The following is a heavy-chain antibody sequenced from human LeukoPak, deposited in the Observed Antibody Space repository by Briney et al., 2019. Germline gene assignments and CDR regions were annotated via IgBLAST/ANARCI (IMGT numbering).Heavy chain of an antibody. CDR3: ASLEYQLLLGADY. CDR2: IYYSGST. J-gene: IGHJ4*02. Sequence: SQTLSLTCAVSGGSISSGGYSWSWVQQPPGKGLEWIGSIYYSGSTYYNPSLKSRVTISVDTSKNQFSLKLSSVTAADTAVYYCASLEYQLLLGADYWGQGTLVTVSS. V-gene: IGHV4-30-2*03. CDR1: GGSISSGGYS. D-gene: IGHD2-2*01.